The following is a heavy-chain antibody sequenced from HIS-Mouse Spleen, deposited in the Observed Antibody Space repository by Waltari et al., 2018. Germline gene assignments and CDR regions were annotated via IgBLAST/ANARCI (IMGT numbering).Heavy chain of an antibody. CDR1: GGPISSSSYY. J-gene: IGHJ6*02. D-gene: IGHD6-13*01. CDR2: IYYSGST. Sequence: QLQLQESGPGLVTPSETLSLTCTVSGGPISSSSYYWGWIRQPPGKGLEWIGSIYYSGSTYYNPSLKSRVTISVDTSKNQFSLKLSSVTAADTAVYYCARDSSSWYYYYYGMDVWGQGTTVTVSS. CDR3: ARDSSSWYYYYYGMDV. V-gene: IGHV4-39*07.